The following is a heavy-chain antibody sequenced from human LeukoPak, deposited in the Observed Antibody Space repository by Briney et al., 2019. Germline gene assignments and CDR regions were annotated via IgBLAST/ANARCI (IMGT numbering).Heavy chain of an antibody. V-gene: IGHV3-23*01. Sequence: GGSLRLSCAASGLTFSSYAMSWVRQAPGKGLEWVSAISGSGGSTYYADSVKGRFTISRDNSKNTLYLQMNSLRAEDTAVYYCAKGPHYYYDSSGYYSDAFDIWGQGTMVTVSS. CDR1: GLTFSSYA. J-gene: IGHJ3*02. D-gene: IGHD3-22*01. CDR3: AKGPHYYYDSSGYYSDAFDI. CDR2: ISGSGGST.